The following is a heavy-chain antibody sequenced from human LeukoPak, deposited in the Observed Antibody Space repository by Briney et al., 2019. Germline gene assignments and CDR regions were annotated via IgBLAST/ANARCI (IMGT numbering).Heavy chain of an antibody. CDR1: GFAFSAHP. CDR2: ITSSSDTI. V-gene: IGHV3-48*02. Sequence: GGSLRLSCAASGFAFSAHPINWVRQAPGKGLEWVSHITSSSDTIYYADSVKGRFTIYRDNAKDSLYLRMNSLRDEDTAVYYCARDQSSPTWIPFDSWGQGTLVIVSS. CDR3: ARDQSSPTWIPFDS. D-gene: IGHD5-12*01. J-gene: IGHJ4*02.